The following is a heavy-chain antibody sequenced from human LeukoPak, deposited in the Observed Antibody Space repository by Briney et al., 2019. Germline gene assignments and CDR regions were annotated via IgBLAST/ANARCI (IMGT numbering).Heavy chain of an antibody. J-gene: IGHJ1*01. D-gene: IGHD2-2*01. CDR1: GFTFSSYA. V-gene: IGHV3-23*01. CDR2: ISGSGGST. Sequence: GGSLRLSCAASGFTFSSYAMSWVRQAPGKGLEWVSAISGSGGSTYYADSVKGRFTISRDNSKNTLYLQMNSLRAEDTAVYYCAKLSYYCSSTSCLYFQHWGQGTLVTVSS. CDR3: AKLSYYCSSTSCLYFQH.